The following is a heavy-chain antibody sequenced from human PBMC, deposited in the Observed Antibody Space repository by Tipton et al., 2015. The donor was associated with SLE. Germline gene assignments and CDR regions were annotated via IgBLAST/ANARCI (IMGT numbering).Heavy chain of an antibody. J-gene: IGHJ6*02. Sequence: SLRLSCAASGFTFSTYSMNWVRQGPGKGLEWVATITSSGTYIYYADSVKGRFTIAREDAANSVYLQMSQLRGDDTAVYYCAISAASAFYYGMDVWGPGTTVTVSS. CDR1: GFTFSTYS. CDR3: AISAASAFYYGMDV. CDR2: ITSSGTYI. V-gene: IGHV3-21*03. D-gene: IGHD5-18*01.